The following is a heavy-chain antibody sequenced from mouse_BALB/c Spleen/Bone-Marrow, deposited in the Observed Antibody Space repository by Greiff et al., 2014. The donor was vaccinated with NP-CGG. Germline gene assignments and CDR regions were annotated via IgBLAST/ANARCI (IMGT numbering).Heavy chain of an antibody. CDR2: IFPGSGNT. D-gene: IGHD2-1*01. CDR1: GYSSTSYY. Sequence: SGPELVKPGASVKISCKASGYSSTSYYIHWVKQRPGQGLEWIGWIFPGSGNTKYNEKFKGKATLTADTSSSTAYMQLSSLTSEDSAVYFCARHGNLRNYYAMDYWGQGTSVTVSS. CDR3: ARHGNLRNYYAMDY. V-gene: IGHV1-66*01. J-gene: IGHJ4*01.